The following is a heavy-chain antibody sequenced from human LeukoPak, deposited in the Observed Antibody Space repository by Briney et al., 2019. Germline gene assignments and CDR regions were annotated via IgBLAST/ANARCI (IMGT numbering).Heavy chain of an antibody. J-gene: IGHJ4*02. Sequence: GGSLRLSCAASGFTFSSYSMNWVRQAPGKGLEWVSSISSSSSYIYYADSVKGRFTISRDNAKNSLYLQMNSLRAEDTAVYYCAKDPGDYGDYGGGDYWGQGTLVTVSS. CDR1: GFTFSSYS. V-gene: IGHV3-21*01. CDR2: ISSSSSYI. CDR3: AKDPGDYGDYGGGDY. D-gene: IGHD4-17*01.